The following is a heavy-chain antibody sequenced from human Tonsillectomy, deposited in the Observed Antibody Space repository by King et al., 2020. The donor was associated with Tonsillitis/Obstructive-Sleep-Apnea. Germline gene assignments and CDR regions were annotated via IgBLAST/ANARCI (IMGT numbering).Heavy chain of an antibody. CDR3: STDRRN. CDR1: GFTFSNAW. V-gene: IGHV3-15*01. CDR2: IKNQNYSGTT. Sequence: VQLVESGGGLKPGGSLRLSCAASGFTFSNAWMSWVRQAPGKGLEWVGCIKNQNYSGTTDYAAPVKGRFNRSRDDSKNMLYLQMNSLKTEDTAAYYCSTDRRNWGQGTLVTVSS. J-gene: IGHJ4*02.